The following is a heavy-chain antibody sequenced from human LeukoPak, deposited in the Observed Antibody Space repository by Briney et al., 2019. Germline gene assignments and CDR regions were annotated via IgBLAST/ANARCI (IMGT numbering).Heavy chain of an antibody. D-gene: IGHD5-18*01. V-gene: IGHV1-2*06. Sequence: GASLKVSCEASGYTFTSYYMHWVRQAPGQGLEWMGRINPNSGGTNYAQKFQGRVTMTRDTAISTAYMELSRLRSDDTAVYYCARVPPYTAMVTSYFFSWGQGDLVSVSS. CDR2: INPNSGGT. J-gene: IGHJ4*02. CDR3: ARVPPYTAMVTSYFFS. CDR1: GYTFTSYY.